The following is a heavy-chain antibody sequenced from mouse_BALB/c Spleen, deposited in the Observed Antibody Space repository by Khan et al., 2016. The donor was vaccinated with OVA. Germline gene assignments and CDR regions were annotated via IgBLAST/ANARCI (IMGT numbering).Heavy chain of an antibody. J-gene: IGHJ3*01. CDR2: IDPENGNT. Sequence: EVQLQESGAELVRPGALVNLSCKASGFNIKDYYMHWVKQRSEQGLEWIGWIDPENGNTIYDPKFQGKASITSDTSYHPAYLPLSSLTSEDTAVYYCARDGYSPWFAYWGQGTLVTVSA. CDR1: GFNIKDYY. CDR3: ARDGYSPWFAY. V-gene: IGHV14-1*02. D-gene: IGHD2-3*01.